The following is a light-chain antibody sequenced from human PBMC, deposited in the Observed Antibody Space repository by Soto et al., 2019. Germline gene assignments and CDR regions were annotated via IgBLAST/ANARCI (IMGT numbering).Light chain of an antibody. CDR1: RSLFHGSNNENF. V-gene: IGKV4-1*01. J-gene: IGKJ4*01. CDR3: QQYFGIPLT. CDR2: WAS. Sequence: DIVMTQSPDSLAVSLGERATINCKSSRSLFHGSNNENFLAWYQQRPGQPPKLLFYWASTRQSGVPERFSGSGSETDFTLTISSLRAEDVAVYYCQQYFGIPLTFGGGTKVEIK.